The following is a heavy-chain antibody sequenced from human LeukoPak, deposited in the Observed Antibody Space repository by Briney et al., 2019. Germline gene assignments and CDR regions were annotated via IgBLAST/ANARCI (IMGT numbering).Heavy chain of an antibody. D-gene: IGHD2-2*01. CDR1: GFTFSGYS. J-gene: IGHJ5*02. Sequence: PGGSLRLSCAASGFTFSGYSMNWVRQAPGKGLEWVSSISSSSSYIYYADSVKGRFTISRDNAKNSLYLQMNSLRAEDTAVYYCAMGLGYCSSTSCFNVYTWGERTLGTVSS. CDR3: AMGLGYCSSTSCFNVYT. CDR2: ISSSSSYI. V-gene: IGHV3-21*01.